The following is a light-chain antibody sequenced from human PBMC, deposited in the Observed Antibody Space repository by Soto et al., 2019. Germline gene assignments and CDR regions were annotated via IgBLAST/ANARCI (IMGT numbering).Light chain of an antibody. V-gene: IGLV8-61*01. CDR3: VLYMGTGISV. Sequence: QAVVTQEPSFSVSPGRTVTLTCGLSSGSVSTSYYPCWYQLTPGQAPRTLIYSTNTRSSGVPNRFSGSILENKAALTITGAQADDESDYYCVLYMGTGISVFGGGTKVTVL. J-gene: IGLJ3*02. CDR2: STN. CDR1: SGSVSTSYY.